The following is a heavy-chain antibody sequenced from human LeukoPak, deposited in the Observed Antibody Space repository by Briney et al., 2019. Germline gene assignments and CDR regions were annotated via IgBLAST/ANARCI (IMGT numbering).Heavy chain of an antibody. V-gene: IGHV3-9*01. CDR2: ISYQSGAI. Sequence: LSGGSLILSCSACGFTFKHFAMHWVRQPPGKGLEWVSCISYQSGAIDYADLVKGRFTISRDDAKNYVFLQMSSLRPEDSAFYYCVKDKGTVIGGMGEWGQRTLVTLSS. D-gene: IGHD4-11*01. CDR1: GFTFKHFA. CDR3: VKDKGTVIGGMGE. J-gene: IGHJ4*02.